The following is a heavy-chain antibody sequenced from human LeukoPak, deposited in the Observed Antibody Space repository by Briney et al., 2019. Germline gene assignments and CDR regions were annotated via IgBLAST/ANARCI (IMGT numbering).Heavy chain of an antibody. Sequence: SQTLSLTCAISGDSVSSNSAAWNWIRQSPSRGLEWLGRTYYRSQWNYDYASSVKSRITINPDTSKNQFSLQLNSVTPEDTAVYYCARVSIVSGNYYYMDVWGKGTTVTVSS. CDR2: TYYRSQWNY. CDR3: ARVSIVSGNYYYMDV. CDR1: GDSVSSNSAA. D-gene: IGHD5/OR15-5a*01. V-gene: IGHV6-1*01. J-gene: IGHJ6*03.